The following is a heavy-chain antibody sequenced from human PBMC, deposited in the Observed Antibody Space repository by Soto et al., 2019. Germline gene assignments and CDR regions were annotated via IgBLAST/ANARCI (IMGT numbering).Heavy chain of an antibody. Sequence: GGSLRLSCAASGFTFSSYAMSWVRQAPGKGLEWVSAITFRGGSAYYADSVEGRFTISRDNSKNTLYLQMNSLRAEDTALYYCARPYRDQDPSTYSSYNYWGQATLVTVSS. V-gene: IGHV3-23*01. CDR1: GFTFSSYA. CDR3: ARPYRDQDPSTYSSYNY. CDR2: ITFRGGSA. D-gene: IGHD2-2*01. J-gene: IGHJ4*01.